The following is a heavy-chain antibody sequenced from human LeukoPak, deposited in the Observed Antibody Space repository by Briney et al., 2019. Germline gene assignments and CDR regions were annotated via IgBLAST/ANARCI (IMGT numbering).Heavy chain of an antibody. D-gene: IGHD2/OR15-2a*01. CDR3: ARAGYSNRWDGVDY. V-gene: IGHV5-51*01. Sequence: GESLKISCKGSGYSFSNHWIGWVRQMPGKGLEWMGFLYPGDSDSRYSPSFQGQVTFSADKSITTAYLQWSSLKASDSAMYYCARAGYSNRWDGVDYWGQGTLVTVSS. CDR1: GYSFSNHW. J-gene: IGHJ4*02. CDR2: LYPGDSDS.